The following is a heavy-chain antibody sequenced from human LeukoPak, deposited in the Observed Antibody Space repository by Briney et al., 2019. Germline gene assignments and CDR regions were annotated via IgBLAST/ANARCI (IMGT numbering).Heavy chain of an antibody. CDR2: IIPMCGTA. D-gene: IGHD3-9*01. Sequence: ASVRVSCKASGGTFSSYAMSWVRQAPGQGLEWRGGIIPMCGTANYAEKLEGRVTITGDEYKSTVYMEVSSLRSEHTAVYYCAIPTNYYDIFTGYADAFSPCGPGTLVTVSS. CDR1: GGTFSSYA. CDR3: AIPTNYYDIFTGYADAFSP. V-gene: IGHV1-69*01. J-gene: IGHJ5*02.